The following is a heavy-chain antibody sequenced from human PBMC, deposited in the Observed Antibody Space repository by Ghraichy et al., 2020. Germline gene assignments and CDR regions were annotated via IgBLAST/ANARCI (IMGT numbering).Heavy chain of an antibody. Sequence: GGSLRLSCAASGFTFSSYAMSWVRQAPGEGLEWVSRIGGSGSGTYYADSVKGRFTISRDNSKNTLHLQMNSLRAEDTAVYYCASLYADVFDIWGQGTMVTVSS. CDR3: ASLYADVFDI. J-gene: IGHJ3*02. CDR1: GFTFSSYA. V-gene: IGHV3-23*01. D-gene: IGHD3-16*01. CDR2: IGGSGSGT.